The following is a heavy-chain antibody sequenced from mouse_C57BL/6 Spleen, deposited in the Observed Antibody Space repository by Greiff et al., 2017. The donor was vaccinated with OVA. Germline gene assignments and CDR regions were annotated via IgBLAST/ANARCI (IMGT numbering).Heavy chain of an antibody. V-gene: IGHV1-22*01. J-gene: IGHJ4*01. CDR3: ARPWHYAMDY. Sequence: EVKVVESGPELVKPGASVKMSCKASGYTFTDYNMHWVKQSHGKSLEWIGYINPNNGGTSYNQKFKGKATLTVNKSSSTAYMELRSLTSEDSAVYYCARPWHYAMDYWGQGTSVTVSS. CDR1: GYTFTDYN. CDR2: INPNNGGT.